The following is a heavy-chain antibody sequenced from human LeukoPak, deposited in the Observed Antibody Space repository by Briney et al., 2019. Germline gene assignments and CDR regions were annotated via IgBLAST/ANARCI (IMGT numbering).Heavy chain of an antibody. J-gene: IGHJ5*02. D-gene: IGHD6-13*01. CDR3: ARNEGQQLSRSWFDP. CDR1: GGSFSGYY. Sequence: SETLSLTCAVYGGSFSGYYWSWLRQPPGKGLEWIGEMNNSGRTNYDPSLKSPVTISLDTSKNQFSLKLSSVTAADTAVYYCARNEGQQLSRSWFDPWGQGTLVTVSS. CDR2: MNNSGRT. V-gene: IGHV4-34*01.